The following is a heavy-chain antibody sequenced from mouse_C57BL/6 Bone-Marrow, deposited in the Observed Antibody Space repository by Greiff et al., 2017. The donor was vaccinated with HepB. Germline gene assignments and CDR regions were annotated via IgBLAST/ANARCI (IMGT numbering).Heavy chain of an antibody. V-gene: IGHV1-54*01. D-gene: IGHD4-1*01. CDR2: INPGSGGT. Sequence: VQLQQSGAELVRPGTSVKVSCKASGYAFTNYLIEWVKQRPGQGLEWIGVINPGSGGTNYNEKFKGKATLTADKSSSNAYMQLSSLTSEDSAVYFCARLGRRPYYFDYWGQGTTLTVSS. J-gene: IGHJ2*01. CDR3: ARLGRRPYYFDY. CDR1: GYAFTNYL.